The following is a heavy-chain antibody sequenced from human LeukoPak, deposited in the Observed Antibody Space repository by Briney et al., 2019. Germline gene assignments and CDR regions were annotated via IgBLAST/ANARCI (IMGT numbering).Heavy chain of an antibody. J-gene: IGHJ6*03. V-gene: IGHV4-59*01. CDR2: ISYSGST. CDR1: GGSISSYY. D-gene: IGHD3-16*01. CDR3: ARFGNSPWGGDYYMDV. Sequence: PSETLSLTCTVSGGSISSYYWSWIRQPPGKGLEWIGYISYSGSTNYNPSLKSRVTISVDTSRNQFSLKLSSVTAADTAVYYSARFGNSPWGGDYYMDVWGKGTTVTVSS.